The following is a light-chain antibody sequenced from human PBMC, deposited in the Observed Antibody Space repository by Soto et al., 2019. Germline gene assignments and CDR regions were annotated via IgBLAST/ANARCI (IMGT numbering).Light chain of an antibody. CDR1: EGVGNW. J-gene: IGKJ4*01. CDR2: TAS. V-gene: IGKV1-12*01. Sequence: DIQMSQSPSSVSASVGDTATIACRASEGVGNWLAWYQQKPGAAPRLLIYTASNLQRGVPSRFRGSGSGTVFTLTINNLQPEDFASYYCQQAKNFPLTFGGGTKVEMK. CDR3: QQAKNFPLT.